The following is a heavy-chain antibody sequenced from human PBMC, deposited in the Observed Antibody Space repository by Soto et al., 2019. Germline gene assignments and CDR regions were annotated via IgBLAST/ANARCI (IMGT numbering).Heavy chain of an antibody. CDR2: ISPKSTYR. D-gene: IGHD2-21*01. V-gene: IGHV3-11*06. J-gene: IGHJ4*02. CDR1: GGSISSGGYY. CDR3: ARGGGGGLFEH. Sequence: LSLTCTVSGGSISSGGYYWSWIRQAPGKGLEWLSHISPKSTYRNYADSVKGRFTISRDNTKSSLFLQMNSLGVEDTAVYYCARGGGGGLFEHWGQGVLVTVSS.